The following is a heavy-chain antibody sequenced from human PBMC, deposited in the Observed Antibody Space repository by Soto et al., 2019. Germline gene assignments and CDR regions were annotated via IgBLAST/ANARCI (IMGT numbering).Heavy chain of an antibody. CDR2: ISDSGDRT. V-gene: IGHV3-23*01. CDR1: GFTLSMSA. Sequence: EVQLMESGGGLVQPGGSLRLSCAGSGFTLSMSAESWVRQAPGKGLEWVSYISDSGDRTYYADSVKGRFTISRDRSKNTVSLQMNSLRAEDTALYYCAKDRGIIVTAGDAFDVWGQGTMVTVSS. D-gene: IGHD3-16*02. J-gene: IGHJ3*01. CDR3: AKDRGIIVTAGDAFDV.